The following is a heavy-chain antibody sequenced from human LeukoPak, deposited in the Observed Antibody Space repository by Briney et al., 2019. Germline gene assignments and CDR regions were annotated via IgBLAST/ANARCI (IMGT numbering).Heavy chain of an antibody. V-gene: IGHV4-59*02. CDR3: ARGRHCSGGSCYLAFFDF. CDR2: ISNSGST. D-gene: IGHD2-15*01. J-gene: IGHJ4*02. CDR1: GGSVNSSY. Sequence: SETLSLTCTVSGGSVNSSYWSWVRQPPAKGLEWIGFISNSGSTNYSPSFTRRLTISVDTSKNQVSLRLTSVTAADTAVYYCARGRHCSGGSCYLAFFDFWGQGTLVTVSS.